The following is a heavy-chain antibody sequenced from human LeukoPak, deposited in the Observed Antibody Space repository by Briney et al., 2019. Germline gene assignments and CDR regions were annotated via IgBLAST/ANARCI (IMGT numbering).Heavy chain of an antibody. V-gene: IGHV4-59*12. CDR3: ARGSRRYYGSGSPFDH. J-gene: IGHJ5*02. CDR2: IYYSGST. CDR1: GGSISSYY. D-gene: IGHD3-10*01. Sequence: SETLSLTCPVSGGSISSYYWSWIRQPPGKGLEWIGYIYYSGSTNYNPSLKSRVTISVDTSKTQFSLKLSSVTAADTAVYYCARGSRRYYGSGSPFDHWGQGTLVTVSS.